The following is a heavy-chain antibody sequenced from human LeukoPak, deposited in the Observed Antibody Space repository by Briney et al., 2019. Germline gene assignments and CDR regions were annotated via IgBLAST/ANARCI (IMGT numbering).Heavy chain of an antibody. CDR1: GSTFSSYA. CDR2: IRYDGSNK. Sequence: GGSLRLSCAASGSTFSSYAMHWVRQAPGKGLEWVAFIRYDGSNKYYADSVKGRFTISRDNSKNTLYLQMNSLRAEDTAVYYRAKIGIMATITFDYWGQGTLVTVSS. J-gene: IGHJ4*02. V-gene: IGHV3-30*02. CDR3: AKIGIMATITFDY. D-gene: IGHD5-24*01.